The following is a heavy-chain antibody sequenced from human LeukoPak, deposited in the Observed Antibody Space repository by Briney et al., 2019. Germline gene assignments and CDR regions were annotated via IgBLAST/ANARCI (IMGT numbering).Heavy chain of an antibody. Sequence: ASVKVSCKASGYTFTGYYMHWVRQAPGQGLEWMGWINPNSGGTNYEQKFQGRVTMTRDTSISTAYMELRSLRSDDTAVYYCARVIAARPLFSEGHNWFDPWGQGTLVTVSS. J-gene: IGHJ5*02. CDR1: GYTFTGYY. CDR3: ARVIAARPLFSEGHNWFDP. CDR2: INPNSGGT. D-gene: IGHD6-6*01. V-gene: IGHV1-2*02.